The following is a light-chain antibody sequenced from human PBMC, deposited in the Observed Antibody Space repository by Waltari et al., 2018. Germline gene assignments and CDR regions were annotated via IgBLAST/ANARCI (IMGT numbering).Light chain of an antibody. CDR2: GAS. Sequence: DIQMTQSASSLTTSVGDRVTITCRASRFISTYLNWYQQKPGEAPKLLIYGASTLQPGVPSRFSATVSGTEYTLTINSLQPEDVATYYCQQSYSIPLSFGGGTKVEI. V-gene: IGKV1-39*01. J-gene: IGKJ4*01. CDR1: RFISTY. CDR3: QQSYSIPLS.